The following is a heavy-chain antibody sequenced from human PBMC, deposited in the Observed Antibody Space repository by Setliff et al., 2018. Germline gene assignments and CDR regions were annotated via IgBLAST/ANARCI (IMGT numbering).Heavy chain of an antibody. J-gene: IGHJ4*02. Sequence: PGGSLRLSCVASGFTFTADGLHWVRQAPGKGLEWVAVMWSDGVNKYYADSVRARFTISRDVSKNTLYLQMNNLRIEDTAIYFCARDLFPRGTTFDLWGQGTPVTVSS. V-gene: IGHV3-33*01. CDR1: GFTFTADG. CDR2: MWSDGVNK. CDR3: ARDLFPRGTTFDL. D-gene: IGHD3-16*01.